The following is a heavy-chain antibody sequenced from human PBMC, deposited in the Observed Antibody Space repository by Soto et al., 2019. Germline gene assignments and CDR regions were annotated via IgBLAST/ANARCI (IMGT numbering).Heavy chain of an antibody. CDR1: GYTFTDYD. CDR2: MNPNTGNT. J-gene: IGHJ4*02. D-gene: IGHD2-21*01. Sequence: QVQLVQSGAEVVKPGASVKVSCKAYGYTFTDYDINWVRQAAGRGLEWMGWMNPNTGNTAYAQKFQGRLTLSRDTSMGTAYMDLSSLTPDDTAVYYCARGFRSYSDFWAQGTLVTVSS. V-gene: IGHV1-8*01. CDR3: ARGFRSYSDF.